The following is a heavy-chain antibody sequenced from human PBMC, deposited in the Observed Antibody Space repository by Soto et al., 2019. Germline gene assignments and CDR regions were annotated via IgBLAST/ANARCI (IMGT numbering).Heavy chain of an antibody. CDR1: GFVLSSYT. D-gene: IGHD5-18*01. J-gene: IGHJ6*02. Sequence: EVQLVESGGGLVPPGVSVRLSCAGSGFVLSSYTMPWVPGAPGRGLEWISYISSPSTSTFYADSVKGRFTTSRDNAKDSLYLQMNNLKADDTAVYYCARVGAMVTLLSYYNAMDVWGQGTTVIVSS. CDR3: ARVGAMVTLLSYYNAMDV. CDR2: ISSPSTST. V-gene: IGHV3-48*01.